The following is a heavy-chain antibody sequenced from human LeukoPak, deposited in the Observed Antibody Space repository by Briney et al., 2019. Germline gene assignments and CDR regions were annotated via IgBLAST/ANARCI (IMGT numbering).Heavy chain of an antibody. Sequence: PGGSLRLSCAASGFTFSSHGMHWVRQTPAKGLEWVAFIRYDGSNKYYADSVKGRFTISRDNSKNTLYLQMNSLRAGDTAVYYCAKDHRKNYYYYMDVWGKGTTVTISS. V-gene: IGHV3-30*02. CDR3: AKDHRKNYYYYMDV. J-gene: IGHJ6*03. CDR1: GFTFSSHG. CDR2: IRYDGSNK.